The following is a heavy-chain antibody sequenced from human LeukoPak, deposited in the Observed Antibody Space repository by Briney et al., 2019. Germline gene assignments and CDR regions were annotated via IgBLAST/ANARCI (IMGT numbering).Heavy chain of an antibody. CDR2: IYHSGST. V-gene: IGHV4-38-2*02. CDR3: ARGDTAIAH. Sequence: SETLSLTCTVSGYSISSGYYWGWIRQPPGKGLEWIGSIYHSGSTYYNPSLKSRVTISVDTSKNQFSLKLSSVTAADTAVYYCARGDTAIAHWGQGTLVTVSS. J-gene: IGHJ4*02. D-gene: IGHD2-21*02. CDR1: GYSISSGYY.